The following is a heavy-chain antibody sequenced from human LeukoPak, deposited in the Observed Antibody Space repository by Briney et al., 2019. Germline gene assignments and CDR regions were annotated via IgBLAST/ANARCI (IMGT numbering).Heavy chain of an antibody. CDR2: IWYDGSNK. CDR1: GFTFSSYG. V-gene: IGHV3-33*01. D-gene: IGHD5-12*01. J-gene: IGHJ6*02. CDR3: ARGGDIVATIVYYGMDV. Sequence: GGSLRLSCAASGFTFSSYGMHWVRQAPGKGLEWVAVIWYDGSNKYYADSVKGRFTISRDNSKNTLYLQMNSLRAEDTAVYYCARGGDIVATIVYYGMDVWGQGTTVTVSS.